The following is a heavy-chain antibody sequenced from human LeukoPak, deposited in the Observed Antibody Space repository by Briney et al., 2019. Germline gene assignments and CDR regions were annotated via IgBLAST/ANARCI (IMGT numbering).Heavy chain of an antibody. Sequence: ASVKVSCKASGYTFTSYYMHWVRQAPGQGLEWMGIINPSGGSTSYAQKFQGRVTMTRDTSTSTVYMELSSLRPEDTAVYYCASSGWYAPPDYWGQGTLVTVSS. J-gene: IGHJ4*02. CDR1: GYTFTSYY. D-gene: IGHD6-19*01. CDR3: ASSGWYAPPDY. CDR2: INPSGGST. V-gene: IGHV1-46*03.